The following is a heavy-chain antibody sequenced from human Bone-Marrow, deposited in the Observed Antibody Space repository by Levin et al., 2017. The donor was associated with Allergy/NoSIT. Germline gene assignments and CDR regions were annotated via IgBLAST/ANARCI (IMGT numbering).Heavy chain of an antibody. D-gene: IGHD3-10*01. CDR3: ARDHNYYGSGSYYRVAFDV. CDR2: IQEDGSEK. CDR1: GLTFSNFW. Sequence: HGESLKISCAASGLTFSNFWMAWVRQAPGKGLEWVANIQEDGSEKFYVDSVKGRFTISRDNAKNSLYLQMNSLRAEDTAVYYCARDHNYYGSGSYYRVAFDVWGQGTMVTVSS. J-gene: IGHJ3*01. V-gene: IGHV3-7*04.